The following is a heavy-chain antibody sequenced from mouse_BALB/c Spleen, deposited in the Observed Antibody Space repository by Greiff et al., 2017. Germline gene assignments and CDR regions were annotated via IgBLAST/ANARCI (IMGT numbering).Heavy chain of an antibody. CDR3: TRHAYYYAMDY. Sequence: EVQGVESGGGLVQPGGSMKLSCVASGFTFSNYWMNWVRQSPEKGLEWVAEIRLKSNNYATHYAESVKGRFTISRDDSKSSVYLQMNNLRAEDTGIYYCTRHAYYYAMDYWGQGTSVTVSS. CDR2: IRLKSNNYAT. V-gene: IGHV6-6*02. J-gene: IGHJ4*01. CDR1: GFTFSNYW.